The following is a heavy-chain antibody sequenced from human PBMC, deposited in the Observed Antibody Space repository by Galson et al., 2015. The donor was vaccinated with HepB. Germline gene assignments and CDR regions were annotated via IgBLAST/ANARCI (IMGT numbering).Heavy chain of an antibody. CDR3: ARLMVRGVITPVWGYGMDV. CDR1: GYSFTSYW. Sequence: QSGAEVKKPGESLRISCKGSGYSFTSYWISWVRQMPGKGLEWMGRIDPSDSYTNYSPSFQGHVTISADKSISTAYLQWSSLKASDTAMYYCARLMVRGVITPVWGYGMDVWGQGTTVTVSS. V-gene: IGHV5-10-1*01. J-gene: IGHJ6*02. D-gene: IGHD3-10*01. CDR2: IDPSDSYT.